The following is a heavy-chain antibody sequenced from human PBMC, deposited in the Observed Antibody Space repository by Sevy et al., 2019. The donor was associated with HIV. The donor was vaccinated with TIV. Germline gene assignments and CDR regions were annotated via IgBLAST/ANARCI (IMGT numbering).Heavy chain of an antibody. J-gene: IGHJ6*02. CDR1: GFTFSSYW. D-gene: IGHD3-3*01. V-gene: IGHV3-7*01. CDR2: IKQDGSEK. Sequence: GGSLRLSCAASGFTFSSYWMSWVRQAPGKGLEWVANIKQDGSEKYYVDSVKGRFTISRDNAKNSLYLPMNSLRAEDTELYYCARNVWRGYDFCSGYPYYYYYGMDVWGQGTTVTVSS. CDR3: ARNVWRGYDFCSGYPYYYYYGMDV.